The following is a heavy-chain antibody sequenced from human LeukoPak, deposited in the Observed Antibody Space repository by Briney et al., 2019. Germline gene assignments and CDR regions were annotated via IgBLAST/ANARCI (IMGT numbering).Heavy chain of an antibody. V-gene: IGHV3-30*18. CDR3: AKAAMVRYYFDY. D-gene: IGHD5-18*01. CDR1: GFIFSRYG. J-gene: IGHJ4*02. Sequence: GGSLRLSCAASGFIFSRYGMHWVRQAPGKGLEWVAVISYDGISHYYADSVKGRFTISRDNSKNTLYLQMNSLRAEDTAVYYCAKAAMVRYYFDYWGQGTLVTVSS. CDR2: ISYDGISH.